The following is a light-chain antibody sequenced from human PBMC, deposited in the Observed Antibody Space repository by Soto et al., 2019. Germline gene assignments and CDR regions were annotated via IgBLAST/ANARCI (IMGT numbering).Light chain of an antibody. CDR3: QHYNSYGT. CDR2: DAS. CDR1: QSISSW. Sequence: DIQMTQYPSTLSASVGDRVTITCRASQSISSWLAWYQQKPGKAPKLLIYDASSLESGVPSRFSGSGSGTEFTLTISSLQPDDFATYYCQHYNSYGTFGQGTKVDIK. J-gene: IGKJ1*01. V-gene: IGKV1-5*01.